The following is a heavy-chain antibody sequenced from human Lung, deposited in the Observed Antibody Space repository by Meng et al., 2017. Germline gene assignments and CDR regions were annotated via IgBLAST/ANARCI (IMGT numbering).Heavy chain of an antibody. D-gene: IGHD3-10*02. CDR2: INHSGST. Sequence: QLQLQGWGGGVLRPWEPLPSCCAAYGGSLSGYAWGWVRQSPGKGLEWIGKINHSGSTTYNPSLKSRVTISVDTSKNQLALKVRCMSGADTAVYYCSRGQSYYDVYSAQGTLVTVSS. CDR3: SRGQSYYDVY. J-gene: IGHJ4*02. CDR1: GGSLSGYA. V-gene: IGHV4-34*01.